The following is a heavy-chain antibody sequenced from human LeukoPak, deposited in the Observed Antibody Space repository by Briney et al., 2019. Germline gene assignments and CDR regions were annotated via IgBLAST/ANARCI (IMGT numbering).Heavy chain of an antibody. CDR3: ARGAGTTGAFDI. J-gene: IGHJ3*02. V-gene: IGHV4-59*01. CDR1: GGSISSYY. CDR2: IYYSGST. D-gene: IGHD1-1*01. Sequence: SETLSLTCTVSGGSISSYYWSWIRQPPGKGLEWIGYIYYSGSTNYNPSLKSRVTISVGTSKNQFSLKLSSVTAADTAVYYCARGAGTTGAFDIWGQGTMVTVSS.